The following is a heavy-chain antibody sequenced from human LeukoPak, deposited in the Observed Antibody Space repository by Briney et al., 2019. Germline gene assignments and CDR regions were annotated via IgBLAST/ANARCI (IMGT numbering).Heavy chain of an antibody. D-gene: IGHD4-17*01. CDR2: ISSSSSYI. V-gene: IGHV3-21*01. J-gene: IGHJ4*02. Sequence: PGGSLRLSCAASGFTFSSYAMSWVRQAPGKGLEWVSSISSSSSYIYYADSVKGRFTISRDNAKNSLYLQMNSLRAEDTAVYYCARGGTNYDDYLYWGQGTLVTVSS. CDR3: ARGGTNYDDYLY. CDR1: GFTFSSYA.